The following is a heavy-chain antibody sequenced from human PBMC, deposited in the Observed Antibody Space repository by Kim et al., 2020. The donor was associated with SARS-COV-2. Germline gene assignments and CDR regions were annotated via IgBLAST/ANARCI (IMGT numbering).Heavy chain of an antibody. CDR3: ARVLGYCSSTSCYDAFDI. V-gene: IGHV5-10-1*01. CDR2: IDPSDSYT. CDR1: GYSFTSYW. Sequence: GESLKISCKGSGYSFTSYWISWVRQMPGKGLEWMGRIDPSDSYTNYSPSFQGHVTISADKSISTAYLQWSSLKASDTAMYYCARVLGYCSSTSCYDAFDIWGQGTMVTLSS. D-gene: IGHD2-2*01. J-gene: IGHJ3*02.